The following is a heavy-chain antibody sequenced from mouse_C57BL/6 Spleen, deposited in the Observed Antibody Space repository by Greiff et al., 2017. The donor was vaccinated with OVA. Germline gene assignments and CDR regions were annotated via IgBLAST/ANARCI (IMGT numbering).Heavy chain of an antibody. D-gene: IGHD1-1*01. CDR3: ARSSGYYGAMDY. CDR1: GYAFTNYL. CDR2: INPGSGGT. V-gene: IGHV1-54*01. J-gene: IGHJ4*01. Sequence: QVQLQQSGAELVRPGTSVKVSCKASGYAFTNYLIEWVKQRPGQGLEWIGVINPGSGGTNYNEKFKGKATLTADKSSSTAYMQLSSLTSEDSAVYFCARSSGYYGAMDYWGQGTSVTVSS.